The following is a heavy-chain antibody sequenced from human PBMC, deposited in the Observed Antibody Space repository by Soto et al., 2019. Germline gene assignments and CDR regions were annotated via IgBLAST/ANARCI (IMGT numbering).Heavy chain of an antibody. CDR3: ARGFQSSFGY. D-gene: IGHD2-21*01. J-gene: IGHJ4*02. V-gene: IGHV3-53*01. CDR1: GFTVSNSY. CDR2: IYSGGST. Sequence: LRLSCAASGFTVSNSYMSWVRQAPGKGLEWVSVIYSGGSTYYADSVKGRFTISRDSSKNTLYLQMNSLRAEDTAVYYCARGFQSSFGYWGQGTLVTVSS.